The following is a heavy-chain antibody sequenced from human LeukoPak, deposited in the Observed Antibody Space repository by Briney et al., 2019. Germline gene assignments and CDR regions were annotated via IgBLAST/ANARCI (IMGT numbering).Heavy chain of an antibody. CDR1: GGSISSYY. Sequence: SETLSLTCTVSGGSISSYYWSWIRQPPGKGLEWIGYINYSGSTNYNPSLKSRVTISVDTSKNQFSLKLSSLTAADTAVYYCARDRHDYGAYVDAFAICAQGTIVTVSS. J-gene: IGHJ3*02. D-gene: IGHD4-17*01. V-gene: IGHV4-59*01. CDR2: INYSGST. CDR3: ARDRHDYGAYVDAFAI.